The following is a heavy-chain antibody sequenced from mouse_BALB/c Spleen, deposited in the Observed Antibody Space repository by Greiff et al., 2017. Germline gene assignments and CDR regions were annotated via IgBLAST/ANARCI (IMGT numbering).Heavy chain of an antibody. J-gene: IGHJ1*01. CDR1: GYSITSGYY. Sequence: EVKLMESGPGLVKPSQSLSLTCSVTGYSITSGYYWNWIRQFPGNKLEWMGYISYDGSNNYNPSLKNRISITRDTSKNQFFLKLNSVTTEDTATYYCARDQFDVWGAGTTVTVSS. V-gene: IGHV3-6*02. CDR2: ISYDGSN. CDR3: ARDQFDV.